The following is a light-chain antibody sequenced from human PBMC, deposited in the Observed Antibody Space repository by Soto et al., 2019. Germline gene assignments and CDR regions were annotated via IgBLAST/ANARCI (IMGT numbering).Light chain of an antibody. V-gene: IGKV3-20*01. CDR2: GAS. CDR1: QSVSRSY. Sequence: EIVLTQSPGTLSLSPGERATLSCRASQSVSRSYLAWYHQKPGQAPRLLIYGASTTATGIPDRFSGSESGTDFTLTISRLEPEDFAVYYCQQYGSSPSYTFGQGTKLEIK. J-gene: IGKJ2*01. CDR3: QQYGSSPSYT.